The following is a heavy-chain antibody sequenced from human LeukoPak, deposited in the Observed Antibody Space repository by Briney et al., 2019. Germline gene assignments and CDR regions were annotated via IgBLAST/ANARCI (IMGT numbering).Heavy chain of an antibody. CDR1: GYTFTSHY. CDR2: INPSGGTT. CDR3: ARDPLSSASRGNGGGWFDP. D-gene: IGHD4-23*01. V-gene: IGHV1-46*01. Sequence: ASVKVSCKASGYTFTSHYIHWVRQAPGQGLEWVGIINPSGGTTNYAQKFQGRVTMTRDTSTSTVYMELSSLRSEDTAVYYCARDPLSSASRGNGGGWFDPWGQGTLVTVSS. J-gene: IGHJ5*02.